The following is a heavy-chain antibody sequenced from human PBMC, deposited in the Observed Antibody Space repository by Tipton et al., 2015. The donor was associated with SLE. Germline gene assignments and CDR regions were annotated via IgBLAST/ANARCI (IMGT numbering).Heavy chain of an antibody. V-gene: IGHV4-39*07. D-gene: IGHD6-19*01. CDR2: KFYSGST. CDR3: ARQVSDSGWYEEYYFDS. J-gene: IGHJ4*02. CDR1: GGSISSSSYY. Sequence: TLSLTCTVSGGSISSSSYYWAWIRQPPGKGLEWIGRKFYSGSTYYNPSLKSRVTISVDTSKNQFSLKLSSVTAADTAVYYCARQVSDSGWYEEYYFDSWGQGTPVTVSS.